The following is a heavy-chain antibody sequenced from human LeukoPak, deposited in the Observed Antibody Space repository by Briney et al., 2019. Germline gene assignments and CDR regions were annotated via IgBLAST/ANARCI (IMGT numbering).Heavy chain of an antibody. Sequence: SETLSLTCTVSGGSISSYYWSWIRQPPGKRLEWIGYIYYSGSTNYNPSLKSRVTISVDTSKNQFSLKLSSVTAADTAVYYCARDTYYYDSSGLTTIDYWGQGTLVTISS. D-gene: IGHD3-22*01. V-gene: IGHV4-59*01. J-gene: IGHJ4*02. CDR1: GGSISSYY. CDR3: ARDTYYYDSSGLTTIDY. CDR2: IYYSGST.